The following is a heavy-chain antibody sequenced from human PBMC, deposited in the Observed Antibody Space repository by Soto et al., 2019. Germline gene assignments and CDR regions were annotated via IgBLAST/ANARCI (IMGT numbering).Heavy chain of an antibody. CDR2: ITASGGST. Sequence: TGGSLRISCAASGFTFSSYSMTWVRQAPGKGLEWVAHITASGGSTYYADSVRGRFTISRDTSRNTLYLQMNSLRAEDTALYYCAKCMQAYWNYDAHHIWGQGTMVTVSS. V-gene: IGHV3-23*01. J-gene: IGHJ3*02. D-gene: IGHD1-7*01. CDR1: GFTFSSYS. CDR3: AKCMQAYWNYDAHHI.